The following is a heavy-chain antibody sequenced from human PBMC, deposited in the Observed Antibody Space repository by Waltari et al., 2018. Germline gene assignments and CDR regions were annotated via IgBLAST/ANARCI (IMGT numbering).Heavy chain of an antibody. CDR3: AKDMDLVFYKVRYFDF. V-gene: IGHV3-23*01. Sequence: VRRAPGQGLEWVAHIGGSGTTTFCADYVKGRFTISRDNPNPTLFRHLTNLRAEDTALYACAKDMDLVFYKVRYFDFWGQGTLVTVSS. CDR2: IGGSGTTT. D-gene: IGHD1-20*01. J-gene: IGHJ4*02.